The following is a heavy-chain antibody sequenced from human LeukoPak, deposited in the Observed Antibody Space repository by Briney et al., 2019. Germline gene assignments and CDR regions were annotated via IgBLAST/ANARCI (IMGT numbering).Heavy chain of an antibody. Sequence: GGSLRLSCAASGFTFSSYAMSWVRQAPGKGLEWVSAISGSGGSTYYADSVKGRFTISRDNSKNTLYLQMNSLRAEDTAVYYCAKVGSWYDRVDWDLDYWGQGALVTVSS. CDR3: AKVGSWYDRVDWDLDY. CDR2: ISGSGGST. D-gene: IGHD6-13*01. J-gene: IGHJ4*02. V-gene: IGHV3-23*01. CDR1: GFTFSSYA.